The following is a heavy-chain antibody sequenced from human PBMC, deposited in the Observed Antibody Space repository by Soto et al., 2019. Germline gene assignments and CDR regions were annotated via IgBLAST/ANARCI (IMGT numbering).Heavy chain of an antibody. J-gene: IGHJ5*02. CDR3: ARSYISSSYWFDP. CDR1: GYTFVTYF. Sequence: ASVKVSCKASGYTFVTYFMHWVRQAPGQGLEWMGVINPSRGTTSYAQKFQDRATMTRDTSASTVYMELSSLRSEDTAIYYCARSYISSSYWFDPWGQGTLVTVSS. CDR2: INPSRGTT. D-gene: IGHD6-6*01. V-gene: IGHV1-46*03.